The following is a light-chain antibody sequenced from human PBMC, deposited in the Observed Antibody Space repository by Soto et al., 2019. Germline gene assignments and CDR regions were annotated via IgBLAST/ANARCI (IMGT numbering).Light chain of an antibody. CDR1: QSVSSY. CDR3: QQYNNWPTWT. Sequence: EIVLTQSPATLSLSPGERATLSRRASQSVSSYLAWYQQKPGQAPRLLIYDASNRATGIPARFSGSGSGTEFTLTISSLQSEDFAVYYCQQYNNWPTWTFGQGTKV. V-gene: IGKV3-15*01. CDR2: DAS. J-gene: IGKJ1*01.